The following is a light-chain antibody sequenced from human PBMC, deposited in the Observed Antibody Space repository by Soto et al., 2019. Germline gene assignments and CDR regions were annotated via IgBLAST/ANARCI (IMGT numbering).Light chain of an antibody. V-gene: IGKV1-5*03. J-gene: IGKJ1*01. Sequence: DIQMTQSPSTLSASVGDRATITCRASQSISNWVAWYQQKPGKAPNLLIYKASSLESGVPSRFSGSGYGTEFTLTISNLQPDDFATYYCQQYNSYPWTFGQGTKVEIK. CDR3: QQYNSYPWT. CDR2: KAS. CDR1: QSISNW.